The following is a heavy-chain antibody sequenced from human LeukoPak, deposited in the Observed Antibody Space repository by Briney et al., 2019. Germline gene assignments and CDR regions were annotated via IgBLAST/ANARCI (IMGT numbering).Heavy chain of an antibody. CDR1: GLTVSSNF. Sequence: GGSLRLSCAASGLTVSSNFMSWVRQVPGKGLEWVSVIYSGGTTEYADSVKGRFTISRDNSKNTLYLQMNSLRAEDTAVYYCARDGYAYNYMDVWGKGTTVTVSS. V-gene: IGHV3-53*01. J-gene: IGHJ6*03. CDR3: ARDGYAYNYMDV. D-gene: IGHD1-1*01. CDR2: IYSGGTT.